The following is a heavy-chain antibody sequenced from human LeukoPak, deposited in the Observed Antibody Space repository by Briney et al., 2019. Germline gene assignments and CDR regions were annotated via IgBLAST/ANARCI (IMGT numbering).Heavy chain of an antibody. CDR3: AKCGIYYDFWSGYPYYFDY. CDR2: ISGSGGST. J-gene: IGHJ4*02. V-gene: IGHV3-23*01. Sequence: GGSLRLSCAASGFTFGTYWMNWVRRAPGKGLEWVSAISGSGGSTYYADSVKGRFTISRDNSKNTLYLQMNSLRAEDTAVYYCAKCGIYYDFWSGYPYYFDYWGQGTLVTVSS. D-gene: IGHD3-3*01. CDR1: GFTFGTYW.